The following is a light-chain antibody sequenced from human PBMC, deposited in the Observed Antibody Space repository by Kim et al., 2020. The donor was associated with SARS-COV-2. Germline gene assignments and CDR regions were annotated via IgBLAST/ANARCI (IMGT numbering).Light chain of an antibody. CDR3: LIYIGGGVWV. Sequence: QAVVTKEPSLTVSPGGTATLTCDSNTGAVTSANNPNWFQQKPGQAPRALISRTSNKHSWTPARFSGSLLGGKAALTLSGVQPEDEADYYCLIYIGGGVWVFGGGTQLTVL. J-gene: IGLJ3*02. CDR2: RTS. V-gene: IGLV7-43*01. CDR1: TGAVTSANN.